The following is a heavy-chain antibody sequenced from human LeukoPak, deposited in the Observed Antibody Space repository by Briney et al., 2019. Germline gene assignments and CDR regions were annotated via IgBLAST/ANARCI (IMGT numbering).Heavy chain of an antibody. D-gene: IGHD5-12*01. CDR1: GASVSNYY. CDR3: ARGPLDSGYTYFDY. J-gene: IGHJ4*02. Sequence: SETLSLTCTVSGASVSNYYWSWIRQHPGKGLEWIGYFSYSGSTNYNPSLKSRVTISVDTSKNQFSLKLSSVTAADTAVYYCARGPLDSGYTYFDYWGQGTLVSVAS. CDR2: FSYSGST. V-gene: IGHV4-59*02.